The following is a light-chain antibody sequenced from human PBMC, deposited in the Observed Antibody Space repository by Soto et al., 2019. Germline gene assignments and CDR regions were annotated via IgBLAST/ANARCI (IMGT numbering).Light chain of an antibody. CDR3: AAWDDSLNGLVV. V-gene: IGLV1-44*01. CDR2: SNN. CDR1: SSNIGSNT. J-gene: IGLJ2*01. Sequence: QTVVTQPPSASGTPGQRVTISCSGSSSNIGSNTVNWYQQLPGTAPKLLIYSNNQRPSGVPDRFSGSKSGTSASLAISGLQSEDAADYYCAAWDDSLNGLVVFGGGTKLTVL.